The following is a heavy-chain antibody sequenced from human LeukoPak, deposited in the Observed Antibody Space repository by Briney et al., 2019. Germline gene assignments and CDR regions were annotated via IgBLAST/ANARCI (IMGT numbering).Heavy chain of an antibody. V-gene: IGHV3-11*01. D-gene: IGHD2/OR15-2a*01. CDR2: ISSSGNTI. CDR1: GFTFSDYY. J-gene: IGHJ5*02. Sequence: SGGSLRLSCAASGFTFSDYYTSWIRQAPGKGLEWVSYISSSGNTIYYADSVKGRFTISRDNAKNSLYLQMNSLRAEDTAVYYCARSRNWFDPWGQGTLVTVSS. CDR3: ARSRNWFDP.